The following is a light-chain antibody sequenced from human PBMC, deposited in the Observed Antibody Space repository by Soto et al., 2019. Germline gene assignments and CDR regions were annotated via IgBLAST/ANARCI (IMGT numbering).Light chain of an antibody. CDR1: QSVSSSY. Sequence: EIVLTQSPGTLSLSPGERATLSCRASQSVSSSYLAWYQQKPGHAPRLLIYAASSRATGIADRFSGSGSGTVFTLTISLLEPEDFAVYYCQQYDSSPLTFGGGTKVEIK. CDR3: QQYDSSPLT. V-gene: IGKV3-20*01. CDR2: AAS. J-gene: IGKJ4*01.